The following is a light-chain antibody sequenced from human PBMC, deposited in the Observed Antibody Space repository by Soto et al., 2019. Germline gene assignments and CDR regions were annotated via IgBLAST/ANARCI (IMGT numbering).Light chain of an antibody. CDR2: EAS. CDR3: QHYVNLPLT. CDR1: QDIKNY. Sequence: DIQMTQSPSSLSASVGARVTITCQASQDIKNYLNWYQQKPGEAPKVLIYEASSLGTGVPSRFSGGGSGSHFTFTISSLQPEDFATYYCQHYVNLPLTFGGGTKVEVK. V-gene: IGKV1-33*01. J-gene: IGKJ4*01.